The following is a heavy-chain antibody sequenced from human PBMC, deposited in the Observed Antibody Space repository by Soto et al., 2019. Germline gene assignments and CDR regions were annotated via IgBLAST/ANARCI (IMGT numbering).Heavy chain of an antibody. CDR3: ASDSWYGDFDY. J-gene: IGHJ4*02. V-gene: IGHV3-49*03. D-gene: IGHD6-13*01. Sequence: GGSLRLSCTASGFTFGDYAMIWFRQAPGKGLEWVGFIRSKAYGGTTEYAASVKGRFTISRDDSKSIAYLQMNSLKTEDTAVYYCASDSWYGDFDYWGQGTLVTVSS. CDR1: GFTFGDYA. CDR2: IRSKAYGGTT.